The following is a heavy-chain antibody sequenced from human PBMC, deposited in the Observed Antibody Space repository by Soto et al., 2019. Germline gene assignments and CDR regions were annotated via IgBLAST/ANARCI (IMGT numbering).Heavy chain of an antibody. V-gene: IGHV4-4*07. CDR3: ARGAVAGVDYGMDV. J-gene: IGHJ6*02. D-gene: IGHD6-19*01. Sequence: SETLSLTCTVSGGTISGYYWNWIRQPAGKGLEWIGRVYGSGGTNYNPSLKSRVTMSRDTSKRSFSLKLTSVTAADTAVYYCARGAVAGVDYGMDVWGQGTTVTVSS. CDR2: VYGSGGT. CDR1: GGTISGYY.